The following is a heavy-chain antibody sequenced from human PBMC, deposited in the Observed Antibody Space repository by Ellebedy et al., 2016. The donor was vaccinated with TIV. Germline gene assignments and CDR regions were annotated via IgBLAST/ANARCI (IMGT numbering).Heavy chain of an antibody. J-gene: IGHJ4*02. CDR1: GFTFSNYY. CDR2: ISSSGSDK. V-gene: IGHV3-11*01. D-gene: IGHD6-6*01. Sequence: GGSLRLXXAASGFTFSNYYMSWIRQAPGKGLEWLSYISSSGSDKYYGDSVEGRFTISRDNAKNSLYLQMNSLRGEDTAVYYCARGPVRSDYDYWGQGALVTVS. CDR3: ARGPVRSDYDY.